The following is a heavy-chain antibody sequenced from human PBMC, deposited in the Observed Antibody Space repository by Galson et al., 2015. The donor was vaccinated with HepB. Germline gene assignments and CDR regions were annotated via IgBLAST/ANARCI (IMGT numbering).Heavy chain of an antibody. Sequence: SVKVSCKVSGYTLTDLSMHWVRQAPGKGLEWMGGFDPEDGETIYAQKFQGRVTMTEDTSTDTAYMELSSLRSEDTAVYYCATGYYYDSSGYADGFDYWGQGTLVTVSS. J-gene: IGHJ4*02. CDR1: GYTLTDLS. CDR3: ATGYYYDSSGYADGFDY. CDR2: FDPEDGET. D-gene: IGHD3-22*01. V-gene: IGHV1-24*01.